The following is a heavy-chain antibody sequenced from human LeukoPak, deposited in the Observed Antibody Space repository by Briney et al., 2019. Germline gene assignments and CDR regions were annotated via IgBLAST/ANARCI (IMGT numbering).Heavy chain of an antibody. CDR3: ATGHSTFDP. V-gene: IGHV4-34*01. CDR2: INHSGST. CDR1: GGSFSGYY. J-gene: IGHJ5*02. Sequence: PSETLSLTCPVYGGSFSGYYWSWIRQPPGKGLEWIGEINHSGSTNYNPSLKSRVTISVDTSKNQFSLKLSSVTAADTAVYYCATGHSTFDPWGQGTLVTVSS.